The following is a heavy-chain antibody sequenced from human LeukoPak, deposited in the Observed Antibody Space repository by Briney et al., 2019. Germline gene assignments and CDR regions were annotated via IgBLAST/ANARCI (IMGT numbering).Heavy chain of an antibody. CDR3: ARRNVYSRSWDYFVY. Sequence: SETLSLTCTVSGGSISSYYWSWIRQPPAKGLEWIGYIYYSGSTNYNPSLKSRVTISVGTSKSQFSLKLSSVTAADTDVYYFARRNVYSRSWDYFVYWGRGTLVSVSS. V-gene: IGHV4-59*08. CDR1: GGSISSYY. CDR2: IYYSGST. J-gene: IGHJ4*02. D-gene: IGHD6-13*01.